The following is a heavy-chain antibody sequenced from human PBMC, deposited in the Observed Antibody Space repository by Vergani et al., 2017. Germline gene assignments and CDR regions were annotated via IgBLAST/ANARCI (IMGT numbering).Heavy chain of an antibody. Sequence: EVQLVESGGGLVQPGGSLRLSCAASGFTLGQYWMHWVRQTPGTGLEWVSRVKSDGNSAMYADSVKGRFTISRDNSKNTLYLQMNSLRAEDTAVYYCAKDRRSGGDYDFFDYWGQGTLVTVSS. CDR2: VKSDGNSA. CDR1: GFTLGQYW. CDR3: AKDRRSGGDYDFFDY. D-gene: IGHD5-12*01. V-gene: IGHV3-74*03. J-gene: IGHJ4*02.